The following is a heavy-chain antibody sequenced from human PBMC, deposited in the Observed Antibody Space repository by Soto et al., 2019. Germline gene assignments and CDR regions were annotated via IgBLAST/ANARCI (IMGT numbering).Heavy chain of an antibody. J-gene: IGHJ5*02. CDR3: TRDPTGGADWFDP. D-gene: IGHD3-16*01. CDR1: GYTFTTFG. CDR2: IHASSGNT. V-gene: IGHV1-18*01. Sequence: QVLLVQSGAEVQKPGASVRVSCKASGYTFTTFGISWVRQAPGQGLEWMGWIHASSGNTIYAQKFQGRVTLTTDTSTSTAYMELRSLRSDDTAVYFCTRDPTGGADWFDPWGQGTLVTVSS.